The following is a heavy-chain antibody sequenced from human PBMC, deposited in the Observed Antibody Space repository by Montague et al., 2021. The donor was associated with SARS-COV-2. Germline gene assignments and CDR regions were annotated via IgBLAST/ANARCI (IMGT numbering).Heavy chain of an antibody. J-gene: IGHJ3*02. CDR2: IYYSGST. CDR1: GGSISSSSYY. D-gene: IGHD3-22*01. V-gene: IGHV4-39*01. Sequence: SETLSLTCTVSGGSISSSSYYWGWIRRPPGKGLEWIGSIYYSGSTYYNPSLKSRVTISVDTSKNQFSLKLSSVAAADTAVYYCASPTYYYDSSGSDAFDIWGQGTMVTVSS. CDR3: ASPTYYYDSSGSDAFDI.